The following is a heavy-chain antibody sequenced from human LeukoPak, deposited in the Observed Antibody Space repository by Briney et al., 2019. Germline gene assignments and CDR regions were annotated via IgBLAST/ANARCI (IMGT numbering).Heavy chain of an antibody. CDR2: INSDGRST. Sequence: GGSLRLSCAASGFTFSSYGMHWVRHAPGKGLVWISRINSDGRSTNYADSVKGRFNISRDDAKNTLYLQMNGLRAEDTAVYYCAAAVAAAPGAYWGQGTLVTVSS. CDR1: GFTFSSYG. J-gene: IGHJ4*02. V-gene: IGHV3-74*01. D-gene: IGHD6-13*01. CDR3: AAAVAAAPGAY.